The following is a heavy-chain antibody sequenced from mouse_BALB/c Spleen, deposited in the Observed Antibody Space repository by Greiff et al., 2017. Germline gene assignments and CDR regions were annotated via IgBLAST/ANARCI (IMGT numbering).Heavy chain of an antibody. D-gene: IGHD1-1*01. Sequence: VQLQQSGPELVKPGASVKISCKASGYTFTDYNMHWGKQSHGKSLEWIGYIYPYNGGTGYNQKFKSKATLTVDNSSSTAYMELRSLTSEDSAVYYCAREAYGSSPFDYWGQGTTLTVSS. J-gene: IGHJ2*01. CDR1: GYTFTDYN. CDR3: AREAYGSSPFDY. V-gene: IGHV1S29*02. CDR2: IYPYNGGT.